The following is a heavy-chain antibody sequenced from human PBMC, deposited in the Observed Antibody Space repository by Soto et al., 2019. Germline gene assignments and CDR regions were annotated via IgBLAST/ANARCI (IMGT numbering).Heavy chain of an antibody. Sequence: GGSLRLSCAASGFTFRNYYMHWVRQAPGKGLEWVAVISYDGGIIYYTDSVTGRFTIARDNSKNTLYLQMNSLRAEDTAVYYCASQENYYGSGSYYFDYWGQGTLVTVSS. CDR3: ASQENYYGSGSYYFDY. V-gene: IGHV3-30*03. D-gene: IGHD3-10*01. J-gene: IGHJ4*02. CDR1: GFTFRNYY. CDR2: ISYDGGII.